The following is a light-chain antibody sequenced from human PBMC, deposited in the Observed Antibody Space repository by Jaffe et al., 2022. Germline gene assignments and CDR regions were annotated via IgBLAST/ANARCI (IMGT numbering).Light chain of an antibody. CDR1: QGIRSA. Sequence: AIQLTQSPASLSASVGDRVTITCRASQGIRSALVWYQQKPGKAPKLLIYDASTLDSGVPSRFSGSGSGTDFTLTISSLQPEDSATYYCLQFSTPELSFGGGTKVEIK. CDR2: DAS. J-gene: IGKJ4*01. CDR3: LQFSTPELS. V-gene: IGKV1-13*02.